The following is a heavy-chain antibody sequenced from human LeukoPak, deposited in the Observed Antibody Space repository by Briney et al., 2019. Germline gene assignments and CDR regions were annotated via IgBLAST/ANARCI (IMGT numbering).Heavy chain of an antibody. CDR3: ARDLKGSSWYETDY. J-gene: IGHJ4*02. D-gene: IGHD6-13*01. Sequence: GASVKVSCKASGYTFTGYYMHWVRQAPGQGLEWMGWINPNSGGTNYAQKFQGRVTMTRDTSISTACMELSRLRSDDTAVYYCARDLKGSSWYETDYWGQGTLVTVSS. CDR2: INPNSGGT. CDR1: GYTFTGYY. V-gene: IGHV1-2*02.